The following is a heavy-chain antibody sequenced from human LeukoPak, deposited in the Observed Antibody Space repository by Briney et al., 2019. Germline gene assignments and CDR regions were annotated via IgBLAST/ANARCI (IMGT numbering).Heavy chain of an antibody. CDR2: IYYSGST. D-gene: IGHD1-26*01. CDR3: ARGFSGSYSGYFDY. J-gene: IGHJ4*02. Sequence: SETLSLTCTVSGGSISSYYWSWIRQPPGKGLEWIGYIYYSGSTNYNPSLKSRVTISVDTSKNQFSLKLSSVTAADTAVYYCARGFSGSYSGYFDYWGQGTPVTVSS. V-gene: IGHV4-59*12. CDR1: GGSISSYY.